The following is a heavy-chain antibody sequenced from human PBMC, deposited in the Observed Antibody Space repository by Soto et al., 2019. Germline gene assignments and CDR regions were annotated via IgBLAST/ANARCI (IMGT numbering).Heavy chain of an antibody. V-gene: IGHV4-34*01. J-gene: IGHJ6*02. CDR2: INHSGST. CDR1: GGSFSGYY. Sequence: SETLSLTCAVYGGSFSGYYWSWIRQPPGKGLEWIGEINHSGSTNYNPSLKSRVTISVDTSKNQFSLKLSSVTAADTAVYYCARGGNCSGGSCCYYYYYGMDVWGQGTTVTVSS. D-gene: IGHD2-15*01. CDR3: ARGGNCSGGSCCYYYYYGMDV.